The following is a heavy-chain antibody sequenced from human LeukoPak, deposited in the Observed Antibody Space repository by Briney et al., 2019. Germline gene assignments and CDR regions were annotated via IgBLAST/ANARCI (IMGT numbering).Heavy chain of an antibody. Sequence: VKVSCKASGGTFRTYAISWVRQAPGQGLEWMGRIIPIFGTTNCAQKFQGRVTIITDESTSTAYMELSSLRSEDTAVYYCARDRLVVIATYHDAFDIWGQGTMVTVSS. V-gene: IGHV1-69*13. J-gene: IGHJ3*02. D-gene: IGHD2-21*01. CDR3: ARDRLVVIATYHDAFDI. CDR1: GGTFRTYA. CDR2: IIPIFGTT.